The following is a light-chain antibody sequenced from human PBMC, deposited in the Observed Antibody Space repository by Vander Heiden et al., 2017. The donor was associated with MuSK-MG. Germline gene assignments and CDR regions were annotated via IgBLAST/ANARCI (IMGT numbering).Light chain of an antibody. Sequence: DIQMTQSPSSLSTSVGDRVTITCRASQSIRDYLNWYQQKPGKAPNLLIYAASSLQSGVPSRFSGSGSGTDFTLTISSLQPEDFATYYCQQSYSTPQTFGGGTKVEIK. CDR1: QSIRDY. J-gene: IGKJ4*01. CDR2: AAS. V-gene: IGKV1-39*01. CDR3: QQSYSTPQT.